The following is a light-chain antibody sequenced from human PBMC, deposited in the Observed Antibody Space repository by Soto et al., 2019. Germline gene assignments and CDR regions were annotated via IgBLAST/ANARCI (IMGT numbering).Light chain of an antibody. Sequence: DIPMTQSPSTLSASVGDSVNTTCRASQSISSWLAWYQQKPGKAPKLMIYDASSLESGVPSRFSGSGSGTEFTLTISSLQPDDFATYYCQQYNSYSQTFGQGTKVDIK. CDR2: DAS. V-gene: IGKV1-5*01. J-gene: IGKJ1*01. CDR3: QQYNSYSQT. CDR1: QSISSW.